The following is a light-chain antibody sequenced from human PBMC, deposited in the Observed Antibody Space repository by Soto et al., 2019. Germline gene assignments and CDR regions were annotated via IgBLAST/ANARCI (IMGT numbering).Light chain of an antibody. Sequence: DIQMTQSPSSLSASVGDRVSITCRASQSISNFLNWYQHKPGKAPMLLIYASSILESGVPSRFSGSGSGTDFTLTISSLQPEDFATYYCQQSYSTPRAFGQGTKVELK. CDR3: QQSYSTPRA. J-gene: IGKJ1*01. CDR1: QSISNF. V-gene: IGKV1-39*01. CDR2: ASS.